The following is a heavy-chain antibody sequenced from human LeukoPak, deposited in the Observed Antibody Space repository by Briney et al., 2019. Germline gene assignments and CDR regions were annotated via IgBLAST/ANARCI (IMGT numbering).Heavy chain of an antibody. CDR2: INPKNGAT. Sequence: EASVRVSCKASGYSFTAFYLHWVRQAPGHGLEWMGWINPKNGATKYAQKFQGRVTMTRDTSISTAYMELRSLRSDDTAVYYCARLSQQTFDIWGQGTLVTVSS. CDR1: GYSFTAFY. CDR3: ARLSQQTFDI. V-gene: IGHV1-2*02. J-gene: IGHJ3*02.